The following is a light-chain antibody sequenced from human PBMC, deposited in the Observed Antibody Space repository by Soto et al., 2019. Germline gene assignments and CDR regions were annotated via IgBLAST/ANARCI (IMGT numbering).Light chain of an antibody. V-gene: IGKV1-5*01. J-gene: IGKJ1*01. CDR1: QSVSGW. CDR2: GAS. CDR3: QQYDTFSGT. Sequence: DIQMTQSPSTLSASVGDTVTVTCRASQSVSGWLAWYQQKPGEAPMLLIYGASAFPRGVPSRFSGRGSGTYFTLTSASLHPDDFATYYYQQYDTFSGTFGPGTKVDIK.